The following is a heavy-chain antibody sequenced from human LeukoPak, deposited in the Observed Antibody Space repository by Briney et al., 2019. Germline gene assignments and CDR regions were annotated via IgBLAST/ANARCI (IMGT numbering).Heavy chain of an antibody. V-gene: IGHV3-30-3*01. Sequence: PGGSLRPSCAASGFTFSNYAMHWARQAPGKGLEWVAFISHDRSNNCHADSVKGRFTISRDNSKNTLYLQMNSLTDEDTAVYYCARDLSGSYMSDYWGQGTLVTVSS. CDR2: ISHDRSNN. CDR3: ARDLSGSYMSDY. J-gene: IGHJ4*02. CDR1: GFTFSNYA. D-gene: IGHD3-10*01.